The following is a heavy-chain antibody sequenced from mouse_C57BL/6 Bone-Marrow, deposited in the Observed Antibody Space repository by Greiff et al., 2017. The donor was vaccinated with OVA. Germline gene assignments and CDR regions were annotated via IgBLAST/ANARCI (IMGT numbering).Heavy chain of an antibody. Sequence: DVKLVESGPELVKPGDSVKISCKASGYSFTGYFMNWVMQSHGKSLEWIGRINPYNGDTFYNQKFKGKATLTVDKSSSTAHMELRSLTSEDSAVYYCAILDSSGYHYWGQGTTLTVSS. CDR3: AILDSSGYHY. D-gene: IGHD3-2*02. V-gene: IGHV1-20*01. CDR1: GYSFTGYF. CDR2: INPYNGDT. J-gene: IGHJ2*01.